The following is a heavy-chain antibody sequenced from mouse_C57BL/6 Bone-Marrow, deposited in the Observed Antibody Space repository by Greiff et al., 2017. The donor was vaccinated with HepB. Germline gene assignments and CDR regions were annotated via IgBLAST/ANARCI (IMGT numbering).Heavy chain of an antibody. V-gene: IGHV10-1*01. CDR2: IRSKSNNYAT. D-gene: IGHD1-1*01. CDR3: VRQDYGSSYWYFDV. CDR1: GFSFNTYA. J-gene: IGHJ1*03. Sequence: EVQRVESGGGLVQPKGSLKLSCAASGFSFNTYAMNWVRQAPGKGLEWVARIRSKSNNYATYYADSVKDRFTISRDDSESMLYLQMNNLKTEDTAMYYCVRQDYGSSYWYFDVWGTGTTVTVSS.